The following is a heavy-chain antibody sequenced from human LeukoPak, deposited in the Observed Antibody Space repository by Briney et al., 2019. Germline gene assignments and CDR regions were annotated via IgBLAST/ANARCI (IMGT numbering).Heavy chain of an antibody. D-gene: IGHD3-10*01. V-gene: IGHV4-59*01. J-gene: IGHJ5*02. Sequence: SETLSLTCTVSVGSISSYYWSWIRQPPGKGLEWIGYIYYSGSTNYNPSLKSRVTISVDTSKNQFFLKLSSVTAADTAVYYCARDHYGSGRKLPTAKNWFDPWGQGTLVTVSS. CDR2: IYYSGST. CDR1: VGSISSYY. CDR3: ARDHYGSGRKLPTAKNWFDP.